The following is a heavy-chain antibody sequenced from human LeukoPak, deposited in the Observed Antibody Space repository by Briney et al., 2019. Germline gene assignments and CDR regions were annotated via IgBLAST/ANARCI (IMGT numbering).Heavy chain of an antibody. CDR3: ARVFSSSWFDALDI. CDR1: GYTFTGYY. Sequence: ASVKVSCKASGYTFTGYYMHWVRQAPGQGLEWMGWINPNSGGTNYVQVFQGRVTMTRDTSISTAYMELSRLRSDDTAVYYCARVFSSSWFDALDIWGQGTMVTVSS. CDR2: INPNSGGT. D-gene: IGHD6-13*01. V-gene: IGHV1-2*02. J-gene: IGHJ3*02.